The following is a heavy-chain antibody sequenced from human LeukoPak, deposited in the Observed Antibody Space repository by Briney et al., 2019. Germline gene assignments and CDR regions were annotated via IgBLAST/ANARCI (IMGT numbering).Heavy chain of an antibody. D-gene: IGHD3-9*01. CDR1: GGSISSTRYY. J-gene: IGHJ5*02. CDR2: IYYSGST. Sequence: SETLSLTCTVSGGSISSTRYYWGWIRQPPGKGLEWIGSIYYSGSTYYNPSLKSRVTISVDTSKNQFSLKLSSVTAADTAVYYCARHVYDILTGYLNWFDPWGQGTLVTVSS. CDR3: ARHVYDILTGYLNWFDP. V-gene: IGHV4-39*01.